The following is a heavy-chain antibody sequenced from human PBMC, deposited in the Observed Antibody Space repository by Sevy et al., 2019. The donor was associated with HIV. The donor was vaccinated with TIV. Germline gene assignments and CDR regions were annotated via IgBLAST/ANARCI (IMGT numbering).Heavy chain of an antibody. Sequence: GGSLRLSCAASGFTFSSYAMSWVRQAPGKGLEWVSAISGSGGSTYYADSVKGRFTISRDNSKNTLYLQMNSLRAEDTAVYYCANHGIVVTRVGYFDYWGQRTLVTVSS. J-gene: IGHJ4*02. CDR1: GFTFSSYA. D-gene: IGHD6-19*01. CDR2: ISGSGGST. CDR3: ANHGIVVTRVGYFDY. V-gene: IGHV3-23*01.